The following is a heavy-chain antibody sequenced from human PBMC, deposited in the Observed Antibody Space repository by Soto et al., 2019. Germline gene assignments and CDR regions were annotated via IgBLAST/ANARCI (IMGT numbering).Heavy chain of an antibody. CDR1: GGTFSSYT. Sequence: ASVKVSCKASGGTFSSYTISWVRQAPGQGLEWMGIINPSGGSTSYAQKFQGRVTMTRDTSTSTVYMELSSLRSEDTAVYYCARDHSRDNWFDPRGQGTLVTVSS. CDR2: INPSGGST. V-gene: IGHV1-46*01. CDR3: ARDHSRDNWFDP. J-gene: IGHJ5*02.